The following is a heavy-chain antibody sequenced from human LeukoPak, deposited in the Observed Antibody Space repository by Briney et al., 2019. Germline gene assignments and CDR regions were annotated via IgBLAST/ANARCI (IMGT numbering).Heavy chain of an antibody. V-gene: IGHV3-69-1*01. CDR1: GFTFSDYY. D-gene: IGHD3-10*01. J-gene: IGHJ6*03. Sequence: GGSLRLSCAASGFTFSDYYMNWVRQAPGKGLEWVSSISGSSKSIDFADSVKGRFAISRDNAKNSLFLQMDSLRVEDTAVYYCVREGSGSTHYMDVWGKGTTVTVSS. CDR3: VREGSGSTHYMDV. CDR2: ISGSSKSI.